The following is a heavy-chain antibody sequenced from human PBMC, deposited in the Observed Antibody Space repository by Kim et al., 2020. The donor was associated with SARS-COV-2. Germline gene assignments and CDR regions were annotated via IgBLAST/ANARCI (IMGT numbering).Heavy chain of an antibody. CDR2: INHSGST. J-gene: IGHJ4*02. V-gene: IGHV4-34*01. D-gene: IGHD6-19*01. Sequence: SETLSLTCAVYGGSFSGYYWSWIRQPPGKGLEWIGEINHSGSTNYNPSLKSRVTISVDTSKNQFSLKLSSVTAADTAVYYCARRYSSGWVHGKSFDYWGQGTLVTVSS. CDR3: ARRYSSGWVHGKSFDY. CDR1: GGSFSGYY.